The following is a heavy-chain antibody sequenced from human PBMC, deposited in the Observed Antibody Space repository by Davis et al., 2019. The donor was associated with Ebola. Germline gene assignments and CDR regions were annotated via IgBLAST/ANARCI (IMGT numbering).Heavy chain of an antibody. D-gene: IGHD2-15*01. Sequence: GESLKISCAASGFTVSSNYMSWVRQAPGKGLEWVSVIYSGGSTYYADSVKGRFTISRDNSKNTLYLQMNSLRAEDTAVYYCATGYLLFDYWGQGTLVTVSS. V-gene: IGHV3-53*01. CDR2: IYSGGST. CDR3: ATGYLLFDY. J-gene: IGHJ4*02. CDR1: GFTVSSNY.